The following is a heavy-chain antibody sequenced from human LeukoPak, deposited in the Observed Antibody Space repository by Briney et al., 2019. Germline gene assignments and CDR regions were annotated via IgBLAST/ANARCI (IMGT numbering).Heavy chain of an antibody. CDR2: IYYSGST. CDR3: ARGPQWLVDY. D-gene: IGHD6-19*01. CDR1: GGSISSSSYY. V-gene: IGHV4-39*07. J-gene: IGHJ4*02. Sequence: SETPSLTCTVSGGSISSSSYYWGWIRQPPGKGLEWIGSIYYSGSTYYNPSLKSRVTISVDTSKNQFSLKLSSVTAADTAVYYCARGPQWLVDYWGQGTLVTVSS.